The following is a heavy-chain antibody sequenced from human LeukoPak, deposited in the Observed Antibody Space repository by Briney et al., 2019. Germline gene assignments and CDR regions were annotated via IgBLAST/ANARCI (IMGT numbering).Heavy chain of an antibody. J-gene: IGHJ4*02. Sequence: SQTLSLTCTVSVGSISSGDYYWSWIRQPPGEGLDWIGYIYYSGSTYDNPSLKRRVTISVDTSKNQFPLKLSSVTDADTAVYYCARGYSYGAPTFDYWGQGTLVSVSS. CDR1: VGSISSGDYY. D-gene: IGHD5-18*01. CDR3: ARGYSYGAPTFDY. V-gene: IGHV4-30-4*01. CDR2: IYYSGST.